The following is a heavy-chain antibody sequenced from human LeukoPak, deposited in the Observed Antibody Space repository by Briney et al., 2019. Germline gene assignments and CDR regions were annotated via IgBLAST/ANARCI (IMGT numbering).Heavy chain of an antibody. CDR2: IWYDGSNK. CDR3: ARGGRGSAAVVAPRSFDI. J-gene: IGHJ3*02. Sequence: GRSLRLSCAASGFTFSSYGMHWVRQAPGKGLEWVAVIWYDGSNKYYADSVKGRFTISRDNSKNTLYLQMNSLRAEDSALYYCARGGRGSAAVVAPRSFDIWGQGTMVTVSS. V-gene: IGHV3-33*01. CDR1: GFTFSSYG. D-gene: IGHD3-22*01.